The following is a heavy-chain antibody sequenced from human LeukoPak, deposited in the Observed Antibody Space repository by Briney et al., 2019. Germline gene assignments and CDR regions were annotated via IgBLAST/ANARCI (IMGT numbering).Heavy chain of an antibody. J-gene: IGHJ4*02. Sequence: GGSLRLSWAASGFTVRDYYMSGGRQAPGKGGEWVSAISGSCDNTYYADSVKGRFTISRDNSKNTLYLQMNSLRAEDTAVYYCAKLSPYGGIGYWGQGTLVTVSS. V-gene: IGHV3-23*01. D-gene: IGHD4-23*01. CDR1: GFTVRDYY. CDR2: ISGSCDNT. CDR3: AKLSPYGGIGY.